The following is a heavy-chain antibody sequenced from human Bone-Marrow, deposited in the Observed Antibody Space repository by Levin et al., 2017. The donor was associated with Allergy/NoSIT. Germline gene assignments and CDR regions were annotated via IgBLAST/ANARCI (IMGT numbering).Heavy chain of an antibody. Sequence: PAASVKVSCKGSGYSFTSYWIGWVRQMPGKGLEWMGIIYPGDSDTRYSPSFQGQVTISADKSISTAYLQWSSLKASDTAMYYCARTYYDILTEAFDIWGQGTMVTVSS. CDR1: GYSFTSYW. CDR2: IYPGDSDT. J-gene: IGHJ3*02. CDR3: ARTYYDILTEAFDI. D-gene: IGHD3-9*01. V-gene: IGHV5-51*01.